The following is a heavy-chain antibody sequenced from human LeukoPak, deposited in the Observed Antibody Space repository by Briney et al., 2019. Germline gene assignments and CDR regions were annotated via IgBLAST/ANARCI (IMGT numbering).Heavy chain of an antibody. V-gene: IGHV4-59*01. CDR1: GGSISSYY. CDR2: IYYSGST. Sequence: SETLSLTCTVSGGSISSYYWSWIPQPPGKGLEWIGYIYYSGSTNYNPSLKSRVTISVDTSKNQFSLKLSSVTAADTAVYYCASMHVGDGRTRWFDPWGQGTLVTVSS. D-gene: IGHD3-10*01. CDR3: ASMHVGDGRTRWFDP. J-gene: IGHJ5*02.